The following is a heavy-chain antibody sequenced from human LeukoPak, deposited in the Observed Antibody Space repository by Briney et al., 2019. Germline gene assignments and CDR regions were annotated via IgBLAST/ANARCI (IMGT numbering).Heavy chain of an antibody. D-gene: IGHD3-9*01. CDR2: IYPGDSDT. V-gene: IGHV5-51*01. CDR3: ARVALALTGSYYFDF. CDR1: GYNFTNYW. J-gene: IGHJ4*02. Sequence: GESLKISCKVSGYNFTNYWIAWVRQMPGKGLEWMAIIYPGDSDTIYSPSFQGQVTISADKSITTAYLQWSSLKASDTAMYYCARVALALTGSYYFDFWGQGALVTVAS.